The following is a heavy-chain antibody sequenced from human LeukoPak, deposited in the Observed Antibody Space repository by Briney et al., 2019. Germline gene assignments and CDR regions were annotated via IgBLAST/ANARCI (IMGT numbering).Heavy chain of an antibody. CDR1: GFTFSRYW. CDR2: INSDGSST. D-gene: IGHD5-24*01. V-gene: IGHV3-74*01. CDR3: ARDGGGYNTRRAFDI. J-gene: IGHJ3*02. Sequence: GGSLRLSCAASGFTFSRYWMHWVRQAPGKGLVWVSRINSDGSSTSYADPVKGRFTTSRDNAKNTLYFQMNSLRAEDTAVYYCARDGGGYNTRRAFDIWGQGTMVTVSS.